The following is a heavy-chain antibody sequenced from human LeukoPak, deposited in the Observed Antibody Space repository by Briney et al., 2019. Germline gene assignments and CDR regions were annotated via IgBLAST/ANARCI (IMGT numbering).Heavy chain of an antibody. CDR2: IYYSGST. J-gene: IGHJ6*02. V-gene: IGHV4-59*08. CDR3: ARLSGGYYGSGSARRYYYYGMDV. D-gene: IGHD3-10*01. Sequence: SETLSLTCTVSGGSISSYYWSWIRQPPGKGLEWIGYIYYSGSTNYNPSLKSRVTISVDTSKNQFSLKLSSVTAADTAVYYCARLSGGYYGSGSARRYYYYGMDVWGQGTTVTVSS. CDR1: GGSISSYY.